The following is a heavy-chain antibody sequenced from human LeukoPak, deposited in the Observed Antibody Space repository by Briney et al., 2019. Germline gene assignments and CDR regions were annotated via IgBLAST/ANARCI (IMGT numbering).Heavy chain of an antibody. Sequence: PGGSLRLSCAASGFTFRSYAMSWVRQAPGKGLEWVSAISGSGGSTYYADSVKGRFTISRDNSKNTLYLQMNSLRAEDTAVYYCAKALSGGGYYDSSGYRDYWGQGTLVTVSS. CDR3: AKALSGGGYYDSSGYRDY. CDR1: GFTFRSYA. D-gene: IGHD3-22*01. V-gene: IGHV3-23*01. J-gene: IGHJ4*02. CDR2: ISGSGGST.